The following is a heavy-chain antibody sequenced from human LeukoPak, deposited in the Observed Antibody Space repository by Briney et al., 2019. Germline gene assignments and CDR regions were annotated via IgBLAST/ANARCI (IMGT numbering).Heavy chain of an antibody. CDR2: IYYSGSS. CDR1: GVSISSYY. Sequence: PSETLSLTCTVSGVSISSYYWSWIRQPPGKGLEWIGYIYYSGSSNYNPSLKSRVTISIDTSNNQFSLKLSSVTAADTAVYYCARNAEYFQHWGQGTLVTVSS. V-gene: IGHV4-59*01. J-gene: IGHJ1*01. CDR3: ARNAEYFQH.